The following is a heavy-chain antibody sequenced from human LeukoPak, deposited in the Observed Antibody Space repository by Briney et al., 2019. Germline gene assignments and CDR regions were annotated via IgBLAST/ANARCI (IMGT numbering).Heavy chain of an antibody. CDR1: GGSISSSNW. J-gene: IGHJ4*02. Sequence: PSETLSLTCAVSGGSISSSNWWSWVRQPPGKGLEWIGEIYHSGSTNYNPSLKSRVTISVDKSKNQFSLKLSSVTAADTAVYYCARQEGGLSGSYYYFDYWGQGTLVTVPS. CDR2: IYHSGST. CDR3: ARQEGGLSGSYYYFDY. D-gene: IGHD1-26*01. V-gene: IGHV4-4*02.